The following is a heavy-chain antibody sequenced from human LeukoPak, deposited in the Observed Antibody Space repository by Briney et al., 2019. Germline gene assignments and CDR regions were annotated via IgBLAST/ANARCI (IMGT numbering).Heavy chain of an antibody. CDR2: IIPIFGTA. J-gene: IGHJ6*03. CDR3: AAAGTQNYYYYYMDV. CDR1: GGTFSSYA. D-gene: IGHD6-13*01. V-gene: IGHV1-69*05. Sequence: GASVKVSCKASGGTFSSYAISWVRQAPGQGLEWMGGIIPIFGTANYAQKFQGRVTMTRDMSTSTVYMELSSLRSEDTAVYYCAAAGTQNYYYYYMDVWGKGNPGHRLL.